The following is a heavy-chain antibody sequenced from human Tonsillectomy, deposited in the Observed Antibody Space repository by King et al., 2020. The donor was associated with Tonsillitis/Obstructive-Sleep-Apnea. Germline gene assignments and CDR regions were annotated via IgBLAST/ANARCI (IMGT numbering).Heavy chain of an antibody. CDR3: ARATGTKHSLHPFDY. J-gene: IGHJ4*02. CDR1: GGSISSYY. Sequence: QLQESGPGLVKPSETLSLTCTVSGGSISSYYWSWIRQPPGKGLEWIGYIYYSGSTNYNPSLKSRVTISVDTSKNQFSLKLSSVTAADTAVYYCARATGTKHSLHPFDYWGQGTLVTVSS. CDR2: IYYSGST. D-gene: IGHD1-7*01. V-gene: IGHV4-59*01.